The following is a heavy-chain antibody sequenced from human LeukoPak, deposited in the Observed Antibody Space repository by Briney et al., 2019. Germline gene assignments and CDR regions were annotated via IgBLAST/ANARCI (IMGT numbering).Heavy chain of an antibody. J-gene: IGHJ4*02. V-gene: IGHV4-34*01. CDR3: ARETVAYDYVWGSYRLQYYFDY. CDR1: GGSFSGYY. CDR2: INHSGST. Sequence: SETLSLTCAVYGGSFSGYYWSWIRQPPGKGLEWIGKINHSGSTNYNPSLKSRVTISVDTSKNQFSLKLSSVTAADTAVYYCARETVAYDYVWGSYRLQYYFDYWGQGTLVTVSS. D-gene: IGHD3-16*02.